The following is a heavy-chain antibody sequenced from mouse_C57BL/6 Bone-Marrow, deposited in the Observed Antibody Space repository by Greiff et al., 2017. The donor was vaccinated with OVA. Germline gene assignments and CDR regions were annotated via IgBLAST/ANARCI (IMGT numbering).Heavy chain of an antibody. CDR1: GFTFTSYA. D-gene: IGHD1-1*02. CDR3: ARVFYGPFDY. J-gene: IGHJ2*01. V-gene: IGHV5-4*01. CDR2: ISACGSYT. Sequence: EVQLVESGGGLVKPGGSLKLSCAASGFTFTSYAMSWVRQTPEKRLEWVATISACGSYTYYPDNVKGRFTISRENDKNNLYLQMSHLKAEDTAMYYCARVFYGPFDYWGKGTTLTVSS.